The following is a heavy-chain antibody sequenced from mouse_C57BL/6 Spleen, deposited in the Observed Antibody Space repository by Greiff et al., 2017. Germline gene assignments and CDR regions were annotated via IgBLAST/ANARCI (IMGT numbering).Heavy chain of an antibody. Sequence: QVQLQQSGPELVKPGASVKLSCKASGYTFTSYDINWVKQRPGQGLEWIGWLYPRDGSTKYNEKFKGKATLTVDTSSSTAYMELHSLTSEDSAVYFCARVLIYYYGSSLAYWGQGTLVTVSA. CDR3: ARVLIYYYGSSLAY. J-gene: IGHJ3*01. D-gene: IGHD1-1*01. CDR1: GYTFTSYD. V-gene: IGHV1-85*01. CDR2: LYPRDGST.